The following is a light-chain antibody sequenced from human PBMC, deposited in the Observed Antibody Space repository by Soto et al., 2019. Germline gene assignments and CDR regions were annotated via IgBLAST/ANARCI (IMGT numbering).Light chain of an antibody. Sequence: EIVMTQSPVTLSVSPGERATLSCRASQSVSGNLAWYQQKPGQAPRLLIYGASTRATGIPARFSGSGSGTEFTLTISSLQPDDFATYYCQQYNSYPYTFGQGTKLEIK. J-gene: IGKJ2*01. V-gene: IGKV3-15*01. CDR3: QQYNSYPYT. CDR1: QSVSGN. CDR2: GAS.